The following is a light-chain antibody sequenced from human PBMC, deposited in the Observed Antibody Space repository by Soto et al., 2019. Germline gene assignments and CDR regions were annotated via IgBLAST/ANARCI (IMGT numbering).Light chain of an antibody. CDR1: QDINKW. CDR2: TAS. CDR3: QQTYRIPLT. Sequence: DIQMTQSPSSVSASVGDRVTITCRASQDINKWLAWYQQKPGLAPNLVIYTASRLHGGGPSRFSGSASGTDFTLTISSLQPEDFATYSCQQTYRIPLTFGGGTKVDIK. V-gene: IGKV1-12*01. J-gene: IGKJ4*01.